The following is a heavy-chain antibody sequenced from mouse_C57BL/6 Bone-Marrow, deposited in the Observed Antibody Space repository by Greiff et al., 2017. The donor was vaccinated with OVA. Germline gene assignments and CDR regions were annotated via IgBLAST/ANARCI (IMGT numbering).Heavy chain of an antibody. CDR1: GYTFTSYW. Sequence: QVQLKQPGAELVKPGASVKLSCKASGYTFTSYWMHWVKQRPGQGLEWIGMIHPNSGSTNYNEKFKSKATLTVDKSSSTAYKPLSSLTSEDSAVYYCARNYGSSYGYGYFDVWGTGTTVTVSS. V-gene: IGHV1-64*01. CDR3: ARNYGSSYGYGYFDV. D-gene: IGHD1-1*01. CDR2: IHPNSGST. J-gene: IGHJ1*03.